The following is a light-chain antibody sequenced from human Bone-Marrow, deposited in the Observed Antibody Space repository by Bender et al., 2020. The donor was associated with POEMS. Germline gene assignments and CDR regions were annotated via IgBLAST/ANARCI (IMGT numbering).Light chain of an antibody. CDR2: ADD. CDR3: SAWDDRLNAWL. J-gene: IGLJ3*02. CDR1: SIGRNP. Sequence: QSVLTQPPSASGTPGQRVPISCSGGSIGRNPINWYQQLPGTAPRLVIYADDRRPSGVPNRFSASKAGSSASVAISGRQSGGAADYDCSAWDDRLNAWLFGGGTKLTVL. V-gene: IGLV1-44*01.